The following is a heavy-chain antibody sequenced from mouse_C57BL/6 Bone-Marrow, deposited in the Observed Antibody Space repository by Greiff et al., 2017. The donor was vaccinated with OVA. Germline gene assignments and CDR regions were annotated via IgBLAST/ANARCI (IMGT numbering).Heavy chain of an antibody. CDR1: GYTFTDYE. CDR2: IDPDTGGT. D-gene: IGHD2-5*01. CDR3: TRGYSNYYAMDH. V-gene: IGHV1-15*01. Sequence: QVQLQQSGAELVRPGASVTLSCKASGYTFTDYEMHWVKQTPVHGLEWIGAIDPDTGGTAYNQKFKGKAILTADKSSSTAYMELRSLTSEDSAVYYCTRGYSNYYAMDHWGQGTSVTVSS. J-gene: IGHJ4*01.